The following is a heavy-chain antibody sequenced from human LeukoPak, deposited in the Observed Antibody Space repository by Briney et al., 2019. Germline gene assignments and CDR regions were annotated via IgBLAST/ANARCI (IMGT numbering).Heavy chain of an antibody. Sequence: GGSLRLSCAASGFSFNNAWMSWVRQAPGKGLEWVANIKQDGSEKYYVDSVKGRFTISRDNAKNSLYLQMNSLRAEDTAVYYCASSILEWELPFDYWGQGTLVTVSS. CDR2: IKQDGSEK. V-gene: IGHV3-7*01. CDR1: GFSFNNAW. J-gene: IGHJ4*02. D-gene: IGHD1-26*01. CDR3: ASSILEWELPFDY.